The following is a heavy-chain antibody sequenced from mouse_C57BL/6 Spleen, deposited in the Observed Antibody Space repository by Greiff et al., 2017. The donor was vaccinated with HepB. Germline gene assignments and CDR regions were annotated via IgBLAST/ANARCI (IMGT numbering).Heavy chain of an antibody. V-gene: IGHV2-2*01. Sequence: QVQLQQSGPGLVQPSQSLSITCTVSGFSLTSYGVHWVRQSPGKGLEWLGVIWSGGSTDYNAAFISRLSISKDNSKSQVFFKMNSLQADDTAIYYCARGPVRNYYFDYWGQGTTLTVSS. J-gene: IGHJ2*01. CDR1: GFSLTSYG. CDR2: IWSGGST. D-gene: IGHD2-1*01. CDR3: ARGPVRNYYFDY.